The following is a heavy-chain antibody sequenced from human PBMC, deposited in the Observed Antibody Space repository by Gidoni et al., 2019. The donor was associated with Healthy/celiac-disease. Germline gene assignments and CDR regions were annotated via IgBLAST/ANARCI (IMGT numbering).Heavy chain of an antibody. Sequence: QVQLQQWGAGLLKPSETLSLTCAVYGGSFSGYYWSWIRQPPGKGLEWIGEINHSGSTNYNPSLKSRVTISVDTSKNQFSLKLSSVTAADTAVYYCARGQRYYGSGSYYRFFGYWGQGTLVTVSS. CDR1: GGSFSGYY. D-gene: IGHD3-10*01. CDR3: ARGQRYYGSGSYYRFFGY. CDR2: INHSGST. V-gene: IGHV4-34*01. J-gene: IGHJ4*02.